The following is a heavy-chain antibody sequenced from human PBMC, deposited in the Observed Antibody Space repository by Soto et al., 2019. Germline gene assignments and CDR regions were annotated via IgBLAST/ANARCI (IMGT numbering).Heavy chain of an antibody. V-gene: IGHV4-59*11. D-gene: IGHD1-26*01. CDR1: GGSMRSHY. J-gene: IGHJ6*02. CDR3: ARDRFGSRQTVTYTAYYYYGMDA. CDR2: FYYSGST. Sequence: PSETLSLTCTVSGGSMRSHYWSWIRQPPGKGLEWIGNFYYSGSTNYNPSLKSRVTISVDTSKNQFSLNLSSVAAADTAVYFCARDRFGSRQTVTYTAYYYYGMDAWGQGTTVPVSS.